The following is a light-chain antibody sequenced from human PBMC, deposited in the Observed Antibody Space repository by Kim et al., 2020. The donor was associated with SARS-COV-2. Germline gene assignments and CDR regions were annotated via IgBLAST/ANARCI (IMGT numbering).Light chain of an antibody. J-gene: IGLJ3*02. CDR2: STS. CDR1: SGSVSTNDY. V-gene: IGLV8-61*01. CDR3: VLYMGSGIWV. Sequence: GGTVTLTCGLSSGSVSTNDYASWYQQAPGQAPRTLIYSTSTRSFGVPDRFSGSIVGDKAALTITGAQADDESDYYCVLYMGSGIWVFGGGTQLTVL.